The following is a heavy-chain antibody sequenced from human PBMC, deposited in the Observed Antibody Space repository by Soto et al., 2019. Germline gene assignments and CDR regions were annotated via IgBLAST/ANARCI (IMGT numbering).Heavy chain of an antibody. V-gene: IGHV1-18*01. J-gene: IGHJ4*02. CDR1: GYTFTSYG. CDR2: ISAHNGNT. Sequence: QVQLVQSGAEVKKPGASVKVSCKASGYTFTSYGISWVRQAPGQGLEWMGWISAHNGNTKYAQKVQGRXTXTXXTSTSTAYMELRSLRSDDTAVYYCARDLAAGMIDYWGQGTLVTVSS. CDR3: ARDLAAGMIDY. D-gene: IGHD6-13*01.